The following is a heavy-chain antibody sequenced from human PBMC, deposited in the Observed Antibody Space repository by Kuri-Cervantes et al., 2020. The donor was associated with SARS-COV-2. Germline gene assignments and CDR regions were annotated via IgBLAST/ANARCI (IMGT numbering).Heavy chain of an antibody. J-gene: IGHJ4*02. CDR3: ASPGGWLQPDRLFDR. V-gene: IGHV4-39*07. CDR2: IYYSGSS. CDR1: GASISSSTYY. D-gene: IGHD5-24*01. Sequence: ESLKISCAVSGASISSSTYYWGWIRQPPGKGLEWIGSIYYSGSSYYNPSLKSRVTISVATSKNQFSLTLSSATAADTAVYYCASPGGWLQPDRLFDRWGQGTLVTVSS.